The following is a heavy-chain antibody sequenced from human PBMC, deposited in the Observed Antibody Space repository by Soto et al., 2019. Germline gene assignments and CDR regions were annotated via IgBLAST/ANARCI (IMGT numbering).Heavy chain of an antibody. CDR2: IYYSGST. J-gene: IGHJ4*02. D-gene: IGHD2-8*01. V-gene: IGHV4-59*01. Sequence: SETLSLTCTVSGGSISSYYWSWIRQPPGKGLEWIGYIYYSGSTNYNPSLKSRVTISVGTSKNQFSLKLSSVTAADTAVYYCARVLYCTNGVCSVFDYWGQGTLVTVSS. CDR3: ARVLYCTNGVCSVFDY. CDR1: GGSISSYY.